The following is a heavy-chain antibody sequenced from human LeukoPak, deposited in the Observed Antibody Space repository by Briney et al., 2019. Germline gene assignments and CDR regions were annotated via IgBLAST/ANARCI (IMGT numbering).Heavy chain of an antibody. CDR1: GFTFRSYA. D-gene: IGHD7-27*01. J-gene: IGHJ6*02. CDR2: ISANRFVT. CDR3: ARPRANWGSGYGMDV. Sequence: GGSLRLSCAASGFTFRSYAMSWVRQAPGKGLEWVSVISANRFVTYYADSVKGRFTISRDNSKNTLYLQMNSLRAEDTAVYYCARPRANWGSGYGMDVWGQGTTVTVSS. V-gene: IGHV3-23*01.